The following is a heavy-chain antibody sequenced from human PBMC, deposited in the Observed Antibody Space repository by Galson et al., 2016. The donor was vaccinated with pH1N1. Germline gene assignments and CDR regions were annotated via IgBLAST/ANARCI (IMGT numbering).Heavy chain of an antibody. CDR2: IYWDDDK. Sequence: PALVKPTQTLTLTCTFSGFSLSTSGVGVGWIRQSPGKALEWLALIYWDDDKRYSPSLKSRLTITKDTSKNQMVLTMTNMDPVDTATYYCAHNRQRSSGTYYRPFDYWCQGTLVTVSS. V-gene: IGHV2-5*02. D-gene: IGHD1-26*01. CDR3: AHNRQRSSGTYYRPFDY. CDR1: GFSLSTSGVG. J-gene: IGHJ4*02.